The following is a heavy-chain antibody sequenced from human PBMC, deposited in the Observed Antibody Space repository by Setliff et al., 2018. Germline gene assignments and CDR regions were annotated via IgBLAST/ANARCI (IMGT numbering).Heavy chain of an antibody. Sequence: PSETLSLTCTVSGDPMSSRRYYWAWIRQPAGKGLEWIGSIYYSGTTYYNPSLKSPVTISIDTSKNQFSLKLSSVTAADTAIYYCARHDARGYYYYMDVWGEGTTVTVS. D-gene: IGHD3-10*01. J-gene: IGHJ6*03. CDR1: GDPMSSRRYY. CDR3: ARHDARGYYYYMDV. CDR2: IYYSGTT. V-gene: IGHV4-39*01.